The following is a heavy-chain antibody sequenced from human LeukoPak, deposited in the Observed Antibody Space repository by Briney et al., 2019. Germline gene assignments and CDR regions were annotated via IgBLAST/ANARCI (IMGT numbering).Heavy chain of an antibody. J-gene: IGHJ4*02. D-gene: IGHD3-10*01. V-gene: IGHV3-53*01. CDR2: IYSGGGT. CDR3: ATDSMVRGVISDY. CDR1: GFTVSSNY. Sequence: PGGSLRLSCAASGFTVSSNYMSWVRQAPGKGLEWVSVIYSGGGTYYADSVKGRFTISRDNSKNTLYLQMNSLRAEDTAVYYCATDSMVRGVISDYWGQGTLVTVSS.